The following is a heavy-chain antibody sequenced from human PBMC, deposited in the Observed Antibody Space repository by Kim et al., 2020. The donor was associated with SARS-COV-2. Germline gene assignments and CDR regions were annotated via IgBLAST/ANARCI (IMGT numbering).Heavy chain of an antibody. CDR3: GYNWNDENWFDP. V-gene: IGHV1-69*02. Sequence: NYAQKFQGRVTITADKSTSTAYMELSSLRSEDTAVYYCGYNWNDENWFDPWGQGTLVTVSS. D-gene: IGHD1-1*01. J-gene: IGHJ5*02.